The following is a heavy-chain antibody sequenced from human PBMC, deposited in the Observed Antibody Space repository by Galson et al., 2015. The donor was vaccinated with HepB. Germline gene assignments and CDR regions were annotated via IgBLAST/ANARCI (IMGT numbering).Heavy chain of an antibody. V-gene: IGHV3-21*01. Sequence: SLRLSCAASGFSFGGYSINWVRQAPGKGLEWVSSINTWSNYMNYADSVKGRFTIPSDNAENSVYLQMNSLRAEDTAVYYCATIRWSGFDLAPSYWGLGTLVTVSS. D-gene: IGHD5-12*01. CDR1: GFSFGGYS. J-gene: IGHJ4*02. CDR3: ATIRWSGFDLAPSY. CDR2: INTWSNYM.